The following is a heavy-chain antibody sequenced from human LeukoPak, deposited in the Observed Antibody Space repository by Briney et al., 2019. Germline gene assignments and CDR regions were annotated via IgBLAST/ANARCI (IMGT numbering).Heavy chain of an antibody. CDR3: ARDTGSYYDSNLWFDP. CDR1: GFTFSDYY. Sequence: PGGSLRLSCAASGFTFSDYYMSWIRQAPGKGLEWVSYISSSGSTIYYADSVKGRFTISRDNAKNSLYLQMNSLRAEDTAVYYCARDTGSYYDSNLWFDPWGQGTLVTVSS. V-gene: IGHV3-11*01. CDR2: ISSSGSTI. D-gene: IGHD3-22*01. J-gene: IGHJ5*02.